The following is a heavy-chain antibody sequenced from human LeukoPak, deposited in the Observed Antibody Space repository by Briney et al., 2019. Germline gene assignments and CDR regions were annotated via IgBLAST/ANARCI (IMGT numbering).Heavy chain of an antibody. Sequence: GGSLRLSCAASGFTFRSSAMSWVRQAPGKGLEWVSAISDSGGRTYYADSVKGRFTISRDNSKNTLYLQMNSLRAEDTAVYSCAKDRMVYGYWGQGTLVTVSS. CDR1: GFTFRSSA. J-gene: IGHJ4*02. CDR2: ISDSGGRT. V-gene: IGHV3-23*01. D-gene: IGHD2-8*01. CDR3: AKDRMVYGY.